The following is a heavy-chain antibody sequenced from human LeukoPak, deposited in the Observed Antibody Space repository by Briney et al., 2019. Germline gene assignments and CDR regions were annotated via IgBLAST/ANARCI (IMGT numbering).Heavy chain of an antibody. CDR3: ARLAIGPWSSSPEYFQH. CDR1: GGVFSGYD. Sequence: SETLSLTCAVYGGVFSGYDWRWIRQPPGKGLEWIVVMYYSGSTNYNLSLKRRVTISVDRYKNQFSLKLTSVTAADTAVYYCARLAIGPWSSSPEYFQHWGQGTLVTVSS. J-gene: IGHJ1*01. CDR2: MYYSGST. V-gene: IGHV4-34*01. D-gene: IGHD6-13*01.